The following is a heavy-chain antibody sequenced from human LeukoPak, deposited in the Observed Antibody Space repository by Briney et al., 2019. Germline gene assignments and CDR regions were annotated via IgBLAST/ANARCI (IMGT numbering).Heavy chain of an antibody. CDR2: ISYDGSNK. CDR3: ARAIESY. CDR1: GFTFSSYG. Sequence: PGRSLRLSCAASGFTFSSYGMHWVRQAPGKGLEWVAVISYDGSNKYYADSVKGRFTISRDNSKNTLYLQMNSLRAEDTAVYYCARAIESYWGQGTLVTVSS. J-gene: IGHJ4*02. V-gene: IGHV3-30*03.